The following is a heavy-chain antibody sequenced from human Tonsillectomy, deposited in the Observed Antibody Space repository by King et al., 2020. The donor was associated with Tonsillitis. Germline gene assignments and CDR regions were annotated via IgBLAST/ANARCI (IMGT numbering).Heavy chain of an antibody. CDR3: AREPMVATMDESDFDY. Sequence: VQLVESGGGLVQPGGSLRLSCVASGFTFSSYGMNWVRQAPGKGLEWLSDVSSYSRTIYADSVKGRFTISRDDARNSLYLQMSSLRAEDTAVYYCAREPMVATMDESDFDYWGQGTLVTVSS. CDR2: VSSYSRTI. V-gene: IGHV3-48*01. D-gene: IGHD5-12*01. J-gene: IGHJ4*02. CDR1: GFTFSSYG.